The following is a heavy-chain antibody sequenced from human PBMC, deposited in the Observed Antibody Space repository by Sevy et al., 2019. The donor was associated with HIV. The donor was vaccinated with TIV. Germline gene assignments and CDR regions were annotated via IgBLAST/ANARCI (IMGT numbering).Heavy chain of an antibody. J-gene: IGHJ3*02. D-gene: IGHD2-21*02. CDR1: GFTFDDYA. CDR3: AKEMTPRTASTLDI. V-gene: IGHV3-9*01. CDR2: IYWDSDSV. Sequence: GGSLRLSCAASGFTFDDYAMHWVRQAPGKGLEWVSGIYWDSDSVGYADSVKGRFTISRDNSENSLYLQMKSLRPEDTAVYYCAKEMTPRTASTLDIWGHGTMVTVSS.